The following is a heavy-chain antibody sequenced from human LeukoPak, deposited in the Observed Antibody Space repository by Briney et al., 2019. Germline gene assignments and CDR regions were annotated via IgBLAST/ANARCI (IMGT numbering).Heavy chain of an antibody. Sequence: GGSLRLSCAASGFTFSSYGMHWVRQAPGKGLEWVAVIWYDGSNKYYADSVEGRFTISRDNSKNTLYLQMNSLRAEDTAVYYCGLLWFGELSDWGQGTLVTVSS. D-gene: IGHD3-10*01. CDR1: GFTFSSYG. CDR2: IWYDGSNK. J-gene: IGHJ4*02. V-gene: IGHV3-33*01. CDR3: GLLWFGELSD.